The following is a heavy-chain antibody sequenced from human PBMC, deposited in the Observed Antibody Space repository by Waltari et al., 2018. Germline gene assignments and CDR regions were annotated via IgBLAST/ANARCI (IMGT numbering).Heavy chain of an antibody. V-gene: IGHV3-48*03. CDR1: GLPFRNYE. CDR3: ARFSSPAIPDY. CDR2: ISGSGSTI. Sequence: EVQLVESGGGLVQPRGSLRLSCAASGLPFRNYEMNWVRQAPGKGLEWVSYISGSGSTIYYADSVKGRFTISRDNAKNSLNLQMNSLRAEDTALYFCARFSSPAIPDYWGQGTLVTVSS. J-gene: IGHJ4*02.